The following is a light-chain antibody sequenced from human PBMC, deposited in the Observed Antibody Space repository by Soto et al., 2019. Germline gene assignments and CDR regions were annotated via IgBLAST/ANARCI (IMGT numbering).Light chain of an antibody. CDR3: QQLNSYPLT. CDR2: DAF. Sequence: PGERATLSCRASPSVSNSLAWYQHKPGQAPRLLIYDAFNRATGVPTRFSGSGSGTDFTLTISSLEPEDFAVYYCQQLNSYPLTFGGGTKVDIK. V-gene: IGKV3-11*01. CDR1: PSVSNS. J-gene: IGKJ4*01.